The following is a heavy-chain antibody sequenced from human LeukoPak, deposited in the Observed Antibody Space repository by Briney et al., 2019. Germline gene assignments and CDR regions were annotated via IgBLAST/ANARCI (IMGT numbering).Heavy chain of an antibody. V-gene: IGHV3-23*01. J-gene: IGHJ4*02. Sequence: GGSLRLSCAASGFTFSRYGMSWVRQAPGKGLEWVSAISGSGGSTYYADSVKGRFTISRDNAKNSLFLQMNSLRPEDTAVYYCTRRAPSHDFDSWGQGTLVTVSS. CDR1: GFTFSRYG. CDR2: ISGSGGST. CDR3: TRRAPSHDFDS.